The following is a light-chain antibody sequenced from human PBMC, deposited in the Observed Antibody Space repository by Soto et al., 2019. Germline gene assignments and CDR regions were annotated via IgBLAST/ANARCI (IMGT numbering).Light chain of an antibody. CDR3: QQYYSALSLT. J-gene: IGKJ4*01. Sequence: DIPMTQSPSSLSASVGDRVTITCRASQAISNYLAWYQQKPGRVPKLLIYAASTLQSGVPSRFSGSGSGTDFTLTISSLQPEDVATYYCQQYYSALSLTFGGGTRVEIK. V-gene: IGKV1-27*01. CDR2: AAS. CDR1: QAISNY.